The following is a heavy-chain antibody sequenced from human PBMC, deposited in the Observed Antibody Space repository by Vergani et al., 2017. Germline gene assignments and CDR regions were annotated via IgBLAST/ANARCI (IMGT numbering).Heavy chain of an antibody. CDR3: AKKGGGYCSGGTCYPEY. CDR2: IRSDGSRR. Sequence: QVQLVESGGGVVQPGGSLRLSCAASGFTFNSYGMHWVRQAPGKGLEWVASIRSDGSRRYYGDSMEGPFTISRDNSKNTLYLQMKSLRPEDTAVYYCAKKGGGYCSGGTCYPEYWGQGTRVVVSS. V-gene: IGHV3-30*02. D-gene: IGHD2-15*01. J-gene: IGHJ4*02. CDR1: GFTFNSYG.